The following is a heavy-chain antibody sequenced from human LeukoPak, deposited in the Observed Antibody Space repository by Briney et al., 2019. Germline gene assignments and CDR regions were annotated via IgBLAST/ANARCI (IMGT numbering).Heavy chain of an antibody. CDR2: INSDGSWT. V-gene: IGHV3-74*01. CDR3: VSFYETY. J-gene: IGHJ4*02. D-gene: IGHD2/OR15-2a*01. CDR1: GNYW. Sequence: GGSLRLSCAASGNYWMHWVRQAPGKGLVWVSHINSDGSWTSYADSVKGRFTISRDNAKNTVYLQMNNLRAEDTAVYYCVSFYETYWGRGTLVTVSS.